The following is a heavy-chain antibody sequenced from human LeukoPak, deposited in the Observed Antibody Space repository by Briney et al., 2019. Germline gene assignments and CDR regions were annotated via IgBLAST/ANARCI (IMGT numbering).Heavy chain of an antibody. V-gene: IGHV3-23*01. CDR2: ISGSGGST. J-gene: IGHJ6*02. D-gene: IGHD6-13*01. CDR1: GFTFSSYA. CDR3: ARGGARSSSYYYYGMDV. Sequence: GGSLRLSCAASGFTFSSYAMSWVRQAPGKGLEWVSAISGSGGSTYYADSVKGRFTISRDNSKNTLYLQMNSLRAEDTAVFYCARGGARSSSYYYYGMDVWGLGTTVTVSS.